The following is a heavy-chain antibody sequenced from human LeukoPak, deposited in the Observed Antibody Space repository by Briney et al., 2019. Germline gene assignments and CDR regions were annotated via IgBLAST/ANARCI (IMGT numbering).Heavy chain of an antibody. Sequence: ASVKVCCKASGYTFTSYYIHWVRQAPGQGLEWMGIINPSGGSTSYAQKFQGRVTMTRDMSTSIVYMELSSLRSEDTAVYYCARDKGPGDSGSYLPYYYYYIDVWGKGTTVTVSS. J-gene: IGHJ6*03. CDR1: GYTFTSYY. CDR2: INPSGGST. V-gene: IGHV1-46*01. D-gene: IGHD3-10*01. CDR3: ARDKGPGDSGSYLPYYYYYIDV.